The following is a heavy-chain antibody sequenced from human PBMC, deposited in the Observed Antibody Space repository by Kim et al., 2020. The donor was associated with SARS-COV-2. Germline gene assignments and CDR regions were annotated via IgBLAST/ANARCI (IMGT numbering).Heavy chain of an antibody. CDR3: TRPDPSYYRAEWFDP. D-gene: IGHD3-10*01. J-gene: IGHJ5*02. V-gene: IGHV3-73*01. CDR2: IRSKANSYAT. CDR1: GFTFSGSA. Sequence: GGSLRLSCAASGFTFSGSAMHWVRQASGKGLEWVGRIRSKANSYATGYAASVKGRFIISRDDSKNTAYLQMNSLKTEDTAVYYCTRPDPSYYRAEWFDPWGQGTLVTVSS.